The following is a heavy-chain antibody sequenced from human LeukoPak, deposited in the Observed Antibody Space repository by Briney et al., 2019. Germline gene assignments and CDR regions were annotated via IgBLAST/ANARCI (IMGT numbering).Heavy chain of an antibody. J-gene: IGHJ1*01. V-gene: IGHV3-33*01. CDR1: GFTFSTYA. Sequence: QPGRSPRLSCAASGFTFSTYAIHWVRQAPGKGLEWVAVIWFDGSEQYYADSVKGRFIISRDNSKSTSNLQLNSLRAEDTAVYYCAREGDSRWGELSPWGQGTLVTVSS. CDR2: IWFDGSEQ. D-gene: IGHD3-16*02. CDR3: AREGDSRWGELSP.